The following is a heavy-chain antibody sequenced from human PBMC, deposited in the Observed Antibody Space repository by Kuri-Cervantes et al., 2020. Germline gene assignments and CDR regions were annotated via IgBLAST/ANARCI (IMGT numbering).Heavy chain of an antibody. V-gene: IGHV3-30-3*01. D-gene: IGHD6-19*01. CDR2: ISYDGSNK. CDR1: GFTFSSYA. Sequence: GGSPRLSCAASGFTFSSYAMHWVRQAPGKGLEWVAVISYDGSNKYYADSVKGRFTISRDNSKNTLYLQMNSLRAEDTAVYYCARDRGSGWYAYYFDYWGQGTLVTVSS. J-gene: IGHJ4*02. CDR3: ARDRGSGWYAYYFDY.